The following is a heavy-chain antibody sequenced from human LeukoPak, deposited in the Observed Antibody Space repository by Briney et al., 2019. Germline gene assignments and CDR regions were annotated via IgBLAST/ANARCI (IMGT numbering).Heavy chain of an antibody. V-gene: IGHV3-21*01. D-gene: IGHD2-21*01. CDR1: RFTFSRYS. CDR2: ISSSRRTI. CDR3: ARGCGGDCYYYMDV. J-gene: IGHJ6*03. Sequence: PGGSLRLSCAASRFTFSRYSMNWVRQAPGKGMEWVSSISSSRRTIYSADSVKGRFTISRDNAKNSLYLQMNSLRAEDTAVYYCARGCGGDCYYYMDVWGKGTTVIVSS.